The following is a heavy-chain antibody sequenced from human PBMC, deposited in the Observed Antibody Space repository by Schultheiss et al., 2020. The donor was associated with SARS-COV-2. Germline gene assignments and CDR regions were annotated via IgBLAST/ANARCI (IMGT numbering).Heavy chain of an antibody. J-gene: IGHJ4*02. D-gene: IGHD2-21*01. Sequence: GSLRLSCAASGFTVSSNYMSWIRQPPGKGLEWIGYLYNSGSTNYNPSLKSRVTMSVDASKNHFSLRLTSVTAADTAVYYCARRAYCGDDCFPFDYWGQGTLVTVSS. CDR3: ARRAYCGDDCFPFDY. CDR1: GFTVSSNY. CDR2: LYNSGST. V-gene: IGHV4-59*02.